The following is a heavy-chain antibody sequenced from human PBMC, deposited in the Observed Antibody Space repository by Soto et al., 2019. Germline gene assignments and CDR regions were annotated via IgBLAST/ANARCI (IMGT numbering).Heavy chain of an antibody. J-gene: IGHJ1*01. D-gene: IGHD3-9*01. CDR3: ARAARRYFDWLTQPAEYFQH. CDR1: GYTFTSYG. CDR2: ISAYNGNT. V-gene: IGHV1-18*01. Sequence: GASVKVSCKASGYTFTSYGISWVRQAPGQGLEWMGWISAYNGNTNYAQKLQGRVTMTTDTSTSTAYMELRSLRSDDTAVYYCARAARRYFDWLTQPAEYFQHWGQGTLVTVSS.